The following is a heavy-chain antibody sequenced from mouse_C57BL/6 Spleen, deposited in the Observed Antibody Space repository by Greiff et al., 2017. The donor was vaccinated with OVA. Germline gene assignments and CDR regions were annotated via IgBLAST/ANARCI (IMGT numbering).Heavy chain of an antibody. CDR3: TRRSNSYYYAMDY. CDR1: GYTFTSYW. CDR2: IYPGNSDT. D-gene: IGHD2-5*01. V-gene: IGHV1-5*01. Sequence: EVQLQQSGTVLARPGASVKMSCKTSGYTFTSYWMHWVKQRPGPGLEWIGAIYPGNSDTSYNQKFKGKAKLTAVTSASTAYMELSSLTNEDSAVYYCTRRSNSYYYAMDYWGQGTSVTVSS. J-gene: IGHJ4*01.